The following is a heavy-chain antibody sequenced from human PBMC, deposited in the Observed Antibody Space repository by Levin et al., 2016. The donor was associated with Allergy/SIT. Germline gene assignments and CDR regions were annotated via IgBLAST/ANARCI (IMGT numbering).Heavy chain of an antibody. V-gene: IGHV1-8*01. J-gene: IGHJ5*02. CDR2: MNPNNGNV. D-gene: IGHD6-19*01. CDR3: ARGGATAGNNWFDP. CDR1: GYTFTSYD. Sequence: ASVKVSCKASGYTFTSYDINWVRQATGQGLEWMGWMNPNNGNVGYAQKFQGRVTMTRDTSISTAYMELSSLRSEDTAVYYCARGGATAGNNWFDPWGQGTLVTVSS.